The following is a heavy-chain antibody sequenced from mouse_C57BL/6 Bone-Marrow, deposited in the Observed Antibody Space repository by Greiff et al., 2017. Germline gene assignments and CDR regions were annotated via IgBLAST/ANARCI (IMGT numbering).Heavy chain of an antibody. D-gene: IGHD1-1*01. CDR2: ILPGSGST. J-gene: IGHJ4*01. V-gene: IGHV1-9*01. CDR3: ARRISDYYGSSYAMDY. CDR1: GYTFTGYW. Sequence: VQLQQSGAELMKPGASVKLSCKATGYTFTGYWIEWVKPRPGHGLEWIGEILPGSGSTNYNEKFKGKATFTADTSSNTAYMQLSSLTTEDSAIYYCARRISDYYGSSYAMDYWGQGTSVTVSS.